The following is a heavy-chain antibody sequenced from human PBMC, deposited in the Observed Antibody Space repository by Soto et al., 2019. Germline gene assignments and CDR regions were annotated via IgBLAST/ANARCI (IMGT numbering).Heavy chain of an antibody. CDR1: GFDFNSHG. CDR3: AKNKISVTVLVRRTILDV. Sequence: QAHLAESGGGVVQPGRSLRLSCEASGFDFNSHGMYWFRHVSGKGLQWVAFISHDHKNEYYEDSVRGRFTVSRDNSKNTMYLQLKVLRPDDSGIYYCAKNKISVTVLVRRTILDVWGQGTTVTVSS. CDR2: ISHDHKNE. J-gene: IGHJ6*02. D-gene: IGHD1-26*01. V-gene: IGHV3-30*18.